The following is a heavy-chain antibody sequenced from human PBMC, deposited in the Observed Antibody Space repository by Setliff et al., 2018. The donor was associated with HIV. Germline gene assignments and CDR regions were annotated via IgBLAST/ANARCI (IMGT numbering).Heavy chain of an antibody. D-gene: IGHD2-21*01. J-gene: IGHJ3*01. V-gene: IGHV3-74*01. CDR2: IDEHGTIT. Sequence: GSLRLSCVASGFTYNNYWMHWVRQAPGKGLVWVSRIDEHGTITNYADSVKGRFTISRDNAKNTLYLQMNSLRAEDTALYYCARGQFRLRPDSLDLWGQGTLVTVSS. CDR1: GFTYNNYW. CDR3: ARGQFRLRPDSLDL.